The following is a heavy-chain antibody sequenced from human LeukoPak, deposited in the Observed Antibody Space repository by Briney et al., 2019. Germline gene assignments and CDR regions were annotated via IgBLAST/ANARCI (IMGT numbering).Heavy chain of an antibody. J-gene: IGHJ3*02. CDR1: GYTLTELS. V-gene: IGHV1-24*01. CDR3: ATAANIVVVPAAMGDAFDI. Sequence: ASVKVSCKVSGYTLTELSMHWVRQAPGKGLEWMGGFDPEDGETIYAQKFQGRVTMTEDTSTDTAYMELSSLRSEDTAVYYCATAANIVVVPAAMGDAFDIWGQGTMVTVSS. D-gene: IGHD2-2*01. CDR2: FDPEDGET.